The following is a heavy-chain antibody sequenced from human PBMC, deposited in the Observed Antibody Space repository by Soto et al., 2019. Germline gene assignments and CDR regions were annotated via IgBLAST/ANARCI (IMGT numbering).Heavy chain of an antibody. CDR2: INTDGSIT. J-gene: IGHJ1*01. CDR1: GFTFSSYW. CDR3: TRDSGGRDAY. Sequence: PGGSLRLSCAASGFTFSSYWMHWVRQVPGKGLVWVSRINTDGSITSQADSVKGRFTISRDNAKNTLYLQMNSLRADDTAVYYCTRDSGGRDAYWGQGALVTVSS. D-gene: IGHD2-15*01. V-gene: IGHV3-74*01.